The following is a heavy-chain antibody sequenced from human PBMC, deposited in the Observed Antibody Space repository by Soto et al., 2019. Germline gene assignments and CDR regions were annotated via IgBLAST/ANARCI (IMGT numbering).Heavy chain of an antibody. V-gene: IGHV4-59*01. D-gene: IGHD2-15*01. CDR1: GGSIISGY. J-gene: IGHJ4*02. CDR2: ISYSGNT. Sequence: GWPSETLSLTCTVSGGSIISGYWSWIRQPPGKGLEWIGYISYSGNTNYNPSLKSRVTMSVDTPKTQFSLRLSSVTTADTAVYYCAGLRGYAGSPIDYWGQGTLVTVSS. CDR3: AGLRGYAGSPIDY.